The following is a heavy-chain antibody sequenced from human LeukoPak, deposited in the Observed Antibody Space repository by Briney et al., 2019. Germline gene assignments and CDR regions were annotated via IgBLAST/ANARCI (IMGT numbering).Heavy chain of an antibody. D-gene: IGHD6-19*01. CDR3: ARRRAVAGVYYFDY. Sequence: MRGESLKISCKGSGYTFTKYWIGWVRQMPGKGLEWMGIIYPGDSAARYSPSFQGQVTISADKSISTAYLQWSSLKASDTAMYYCARRRAVAGVYYFDYWGQGTLVTVSS. V-gene: IGHV5-51*01. J-gene: IGHJ4*02. CDR1: GYTFTKYW. CDR2: IYPGDSAA.